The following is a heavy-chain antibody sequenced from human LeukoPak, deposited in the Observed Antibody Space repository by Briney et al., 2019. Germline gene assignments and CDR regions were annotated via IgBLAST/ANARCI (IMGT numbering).Heavy chain of an antibody. J-gene: IGHJ3*02. V-gene: IGHV3-15*01. CDR1: GFTFSNAW. Sequence: GGSLRLSCAASGFTFSNAWMSWVRQAPGKGLEWVGRIKSKTDGGTTDYAAPVKGRFTISRDDSKTTLYLQMNSLKTEDTAVYYCTTAEVVTAQDAFDIWGQGTMVTVSS. CDR2: IKSKTDGGTT. D-gene: IGHD2-21*02. CDR3: TTAEVVTAQDAFDI.